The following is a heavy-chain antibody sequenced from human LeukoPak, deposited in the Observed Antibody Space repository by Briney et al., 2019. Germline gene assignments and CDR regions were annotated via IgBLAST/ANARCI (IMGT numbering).Heavy chain of an antibody. Sequence: SETLSLTCTVSGGSISSGGYYWSWIRQPPGKGLEWIGEINHSGSTNYNPSLKSRVTISVDTSKNQFSLKLSSVTAADTAVYYCARYVGPYYYDSSGYLSWFDPWGQGTLVTVSS. CDR1: GGSISSGGYY. J-gene: IGHJ5*02. D-gene: IGHD3-22*01. CDR2: INHSGST. CDR3: ARYVGPYYYDSSGYLSWFDP. V-gene: IGHV4-39*07.